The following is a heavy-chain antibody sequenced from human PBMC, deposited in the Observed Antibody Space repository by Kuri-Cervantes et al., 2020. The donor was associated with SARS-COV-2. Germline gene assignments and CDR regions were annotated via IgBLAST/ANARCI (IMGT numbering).Heavy chain of an antibody. V-gene: IGHV4-34*01. D-gene: IGHD2-2*01. CDR2: INHSGST. J-gene: IGHJ4*02. CDR3: ARGRPPIYLGYCSSTSCHRYYFDY. Sequence: SETLSLTCTVSGGSISSYYWSWIRQPPGKGLEWIGEINHSGSTNYNPSLKSRVTISVDTSKNQFSLKLSSVTAADTAVYYCARGRPPIYLGYCSSTSCHRYYFDYWGQGTLVTDSS. CDR1: GGSISSYY.